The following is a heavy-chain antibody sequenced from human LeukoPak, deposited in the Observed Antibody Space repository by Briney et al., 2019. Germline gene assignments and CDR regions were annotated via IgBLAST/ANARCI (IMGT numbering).Heavy chain of an antibody. CDR2: IYSGGST. Sequence: GSLRLSCAASGFTVSSNYMSWVRQAPGKGLEWVSVIYSGGSTYYADSVKGRFTISRDNSKNTLYLQMNSLGAEDTAVYYCANARLYYYYGMDVWGQGTTVTVSS. J-gene: IGHJ6*02. D-gene: IGHD6-25*01. CDR3: ANARLYYYYGMDV. V-gene: IGHV3-66*01. CDR1: GFTVSSNY.